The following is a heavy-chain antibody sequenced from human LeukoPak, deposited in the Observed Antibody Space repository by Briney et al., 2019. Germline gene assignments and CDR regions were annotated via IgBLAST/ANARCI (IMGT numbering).Heavy chain of an antibody. CDR1: GGSLNFKTNS. V-gene: IGHV4-39*01. CDR3: ARPPTGYPNWFDA. Sequence: SETLSLTCTVSGGSLNFKTNSWAWVRQPPGRSLEWIGAVHFSGDIYYNPSVMSRVTISVDRSKNRYFLRLNSLTATDTAIYYCARPPTGYPNWFDAWGRGILVTVSS. CDR2: VHFSGDI. J-gene: IGHJ5*02. D-gene: IGHD3-9*01.